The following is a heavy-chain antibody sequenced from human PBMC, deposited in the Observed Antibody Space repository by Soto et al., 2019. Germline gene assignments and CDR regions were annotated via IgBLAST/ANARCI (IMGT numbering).Heavy chain of an antibody. CDR2: IIPIFGTA. J-gene: IGHJ6*02. CDR3: AIGAFPPYYYYGMDV. Sequence: VKFSCKASGGTFGSYAISWVRQAPGQGLEWMGVIIPIFGTANYAQKFQGRVTITADESTSTAYMELSSLRSEDTAVYYCAIGAFPPYYYYGMDVWGQGTTVTVSS. CDR1: GGTFGSYA. D-gene: IGHD3-16*01. V-gene: IGHV1-69*13.